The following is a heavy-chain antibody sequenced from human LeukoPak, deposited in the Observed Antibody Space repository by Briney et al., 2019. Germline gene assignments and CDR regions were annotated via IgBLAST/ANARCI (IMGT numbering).Heavy chain of an antibody. CDR1: GGSFSGYY. CDR2: VNHSGST. D-gene: IGHD3-10*01. CDR3: ARGYHGSGSYGSSYNWFDP. V-gene: IGHV4-34*01. J-gene: IGHJ5*02. Sequence: SETLSLTCAVYGGSFSGYYWSWIRQPPGKGLEWIGEVNHSGSTNYNPSLKSRVTISVDTSKNQFSLKLSSVTAADTAVYYCARGYHGSGSYGSSYNWFDPWGQGTLVTVSS.